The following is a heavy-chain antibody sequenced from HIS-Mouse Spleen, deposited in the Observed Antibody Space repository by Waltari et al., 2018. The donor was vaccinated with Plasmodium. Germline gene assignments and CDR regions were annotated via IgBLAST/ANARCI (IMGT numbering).Heavy chain of an antibody. CDR3: ARDRITGTSYFDY. V-gene: IGHV4-39*07. Sequence: QLQLQESGPGLVKPSETLSLTCTVSGGSISSSSYYWGWIRQPPGKGLEWIWSIYYSGITYYNPSLKSRVTISVDTSKNQFSLKLSSVTAADTAVYYCARDRITGTSYFDYWGQGTLVTVSS. CDR2: IYYSGIT. D-gene: IGHD1-7*01. J-gene: IGHJ4*02. CDR1: GGSISSSSYY.